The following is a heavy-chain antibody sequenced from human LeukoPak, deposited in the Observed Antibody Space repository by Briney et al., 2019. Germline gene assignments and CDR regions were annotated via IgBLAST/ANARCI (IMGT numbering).Heavy chain of an antibody. CDR3: VIGRLYRFSIYYYYMDV. CDR2: INHSGST. CDR1: GGSFSGYY. J-gene: IGHJ6*03. Sequence: PSETLSLTCAVYGGSFSGYYWSWIRQPPGKGLEWIGEINHSGSTNYNPSLKSRVTISVDTSKNQFSLKLSSVTAADTAVYYCVIGRLYRFSIYYYYMDVWGKGTTVTVSS. D-gene: IGHD2-2*02. V-gene: IGHV4-34*01.